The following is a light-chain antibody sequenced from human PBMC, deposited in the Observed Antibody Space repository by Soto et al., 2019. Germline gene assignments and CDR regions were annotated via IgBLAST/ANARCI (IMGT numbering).Light chain of an antibody. Sequence: DIVMTKFPDSLAVSLGERATIHCKSSQSVLCSSNNNNYLACYQQKPGQPTKLLIYWASTRETGVPDRFSGSGSGTDFTLTISSLQAEDGAVYYCQQYYSTRSSFGPRTK. CDR1: QSVLCSSNNNNY. V-gene: IGKV4-1*01. CDR2: WAS. J-gene: IGKJ3*01. CDR3: QQYYSTRSS.